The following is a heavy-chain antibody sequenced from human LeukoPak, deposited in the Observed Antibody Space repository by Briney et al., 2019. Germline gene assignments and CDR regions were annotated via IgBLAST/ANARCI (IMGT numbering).Heavy chain of an antibody. Sequence: ASVKVSCKASGGTSSSYAISWVRQAPGQGLEWMGRIIPIFGTANYAQKFQGRVTITTDESTSTAYMELSSLRSEDTAVYYCARQCIAAVFHTDAFDIWGQGTMVTVSS. D-gene: IGHD6-13*01. V-gene: IGHV1-69*05. CDR2: IIPIFGTA. CDR3: ARQCIAAVFHTDAFDI. J-gene: IGHJ3*02. CDR1: GGTSSSYA.